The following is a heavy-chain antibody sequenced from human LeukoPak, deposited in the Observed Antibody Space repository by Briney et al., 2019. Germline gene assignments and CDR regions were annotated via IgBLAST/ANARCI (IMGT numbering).Heavy chain of an antibody. D-gene: IGHD5-18*01. CDR2: ISPDGSTT. Sequence: GGSLRLSCAASGFTFSSHWMHWVRQAPGKGLVWASVISPDGSTTNYAEPVKGRFTISRDNAKNTLYLQMNSLRAEDTAVYYCARDDTYAYDYWGQGTLVTVSS. CDR1: GFTFSSHW. V-gene: IGHV3-74*01. CDR3: ARDDTYAYDY. J-gene: IGHJ4*02.